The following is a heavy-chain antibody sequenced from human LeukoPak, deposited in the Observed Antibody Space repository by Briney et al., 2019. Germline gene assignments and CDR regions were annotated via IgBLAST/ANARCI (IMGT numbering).Heavy chain of an antibody. J-gene: IGHJ4*02. CDR2: ISGSGGTT. D-gene: IGHD3-16*01. V-gene: IGHV3-23*01. CDR3: AKEKLRYYDY. CDR1: GFTFSTYV. Sequence: GGSLRLSCEASGFTFSTYVMSWVRQAPGKGLECVSSISGSGGTTYYADSVKGRFTISRDNSKNTAYLQMSSLTVEDTAIYYCAKEKLRYYDYWGQGALVTVSS.